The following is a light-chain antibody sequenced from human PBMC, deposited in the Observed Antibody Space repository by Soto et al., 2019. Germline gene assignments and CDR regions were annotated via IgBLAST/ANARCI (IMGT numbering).Light chain of an antibody. J-gene: IGKJ1*01. CDR1: QTISTY. CDR3: QQSYTTPRT. V-gene: IGKV1-39*01. Sequence: DIQMTQSPSSLSASVGDRVTITCRASQTISTYLNWYQQKPRKAPKLLIYAASSLQSGVPSRFSGSGSGTDFSLTISSLQPEDFATYYCQQSYTTPRTVGQGTKVEIK. CDR2: AAS.